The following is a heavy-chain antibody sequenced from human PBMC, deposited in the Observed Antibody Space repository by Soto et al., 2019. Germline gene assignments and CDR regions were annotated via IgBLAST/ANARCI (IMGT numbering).Heavy chain of an antibody. V-gene: IGHV3-7*01. Sequence: GGSLRLSCVASGFTFNTYWMSWVRQAPGKGLEWVANIKEDGSDKYYVDSVKGRFTISRDNAKNLLYLQMNSLGAGDTAMYYCARFTRGSSGDYWGQGTLVTVSS. J-gene: IGHJ4*02. D-gene: IGHD6-25*01. CDR2: IKEDGSDK. CDR3: ARFTRGSSGDY. CDR1: GFTFNTYW.